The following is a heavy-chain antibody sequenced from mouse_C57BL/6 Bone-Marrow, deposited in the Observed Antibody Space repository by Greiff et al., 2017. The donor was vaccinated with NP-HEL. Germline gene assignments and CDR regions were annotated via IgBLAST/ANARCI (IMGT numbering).Heavy chain of an antibody. CDR2: ILPSIGRT. V-gene: IGHV15-2*01. J-gene: IGHJ1*03. CDR1: DSEVFPIAY. Sequence: QVQLQQSGSELRSPGSSVKLSCKDFDSEVFPIAYMSWVRQKPGHGFEWIGGILPSIGRTIYGEKFEDKATLDADTLSNTAYLELNSLTSEDSAIYYCARRDGSIPYWYFDVWGTGTTVTVSS. CDR3: ARRDGSIPYWYFDV. D-gene: IGHD1-1*01.